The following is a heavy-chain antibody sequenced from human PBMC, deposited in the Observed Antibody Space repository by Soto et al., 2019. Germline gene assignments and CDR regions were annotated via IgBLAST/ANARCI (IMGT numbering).Heavy chain of an antibody. V-gene: IGHV3-30-3*01. D-gene: IGHD5-18*01. Sequence: QVQLVESGGGVVQPGRSLRLSCAASGFTFSSYAMHWVRQAPGKGLEWVAVISYDGSNKYYADSVKGRFTISRDNSKNTLYLQMNSLRAEDTAVYYCARGEGGQLWLQVDLFSPRYYYYGMDVWGQGTTVTVSS. CDR2: ISYDGSNK. J-gene: IGHJ6*02. CDR3: ARGEGGQLWLQVDLFSPRYYYYGMDV. CDR1: GFTFSSYA.